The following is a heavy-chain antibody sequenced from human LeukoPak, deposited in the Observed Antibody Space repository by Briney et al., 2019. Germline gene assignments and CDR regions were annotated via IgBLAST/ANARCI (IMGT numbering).Heavy chain of an antibody. CDR2: ILPIFRMT. CDR3: AICSSTWSGDRPDS. CDR1: GGTFRNYP. V-gene: IGHV1-69*01. J-gene: IGHJ4*02. D-gene: IGHD2-2*01. Sequence: GSSVKVSCKASGGTFRNYPISWVRQAPGQGLEWMGGILPIFRMTNYAEKFQGRVTITADESTTTAYLELNSLRSEDTAVYYCAICSSTWSGDRPDSWGQGSWSPCP.